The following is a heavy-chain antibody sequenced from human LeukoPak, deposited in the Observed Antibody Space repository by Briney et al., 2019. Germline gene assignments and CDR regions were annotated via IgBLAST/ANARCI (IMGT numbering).Heavy chain of an antibody. V-gene: IGHV3-30-3*01. Sequence: GRSLRLSCAASGFTFSSYAMHWVRQAPGKGLEWVAVISYDGSNKYYADSVKGRFTISRDNSKNTLYLQMSSLRAEDTAFYYCARDQESAYWGQGTLVTVSS. CDR1: GFTFSSYA. CDR2: ISYDGSNK. CDR3: ARDQESAY. J-gene: IGHJ4*02.